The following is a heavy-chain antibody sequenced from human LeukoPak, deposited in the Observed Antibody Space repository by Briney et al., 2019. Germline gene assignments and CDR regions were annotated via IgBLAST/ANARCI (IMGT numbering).Heavy chain of an antibody. CDR3: AREEWFGDYRRYYFDY. CDR1: GFTFNSYA. V-gene: IGHV3-23*01. D-gene: IGHD3-10*01. Sequence: PGGSLRLSCAASGFTFNSYAMSWVRQAPGKGLEWVSGISGSGDSTYYADSVKGRFTISRDNSKNTLYLQMNSLRAEDTAVYYCAREEWFGDYRRYYFDYWGQGTLVTVSS. J-gene: IGHJ4*02. CDR2: ISGSGDST.